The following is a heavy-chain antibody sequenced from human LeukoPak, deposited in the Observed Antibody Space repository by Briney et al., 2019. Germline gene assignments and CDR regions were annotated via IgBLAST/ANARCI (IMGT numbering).Heavy chain of an antibody. Sequence: ASVKVSCKASGYTFTGYYMHWVRQAPGQGLEWMGWINPSSGGTNYAQKFQGRVTMTRGTSISTAYMELSRLRSDDTAVYYCARGALMISYYYYMDVWGKGTTVTVSS. CDR2: INPSSGGT. V-gene: IGHV1-2*02. J-gene: IGHJ6*03. CDR3: ARGALMISYYYYMDV. CDR1: GYTFTGYY. D-gene: IGHD3/OR15-3a*01.